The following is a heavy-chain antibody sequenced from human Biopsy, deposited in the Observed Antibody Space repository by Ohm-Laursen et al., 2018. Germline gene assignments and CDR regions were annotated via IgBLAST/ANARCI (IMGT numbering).Heavy chain of an antibody. Sequence: GASVNVSCKTYGYTFTSYDISWMRQVSGQGLEWIGWVNPVSKNTVSVKDFRGRVTLTGDTSSSTSYMELRSLTSKDTAIYYCARAVRNQMLSTVWGQGTAVTVSS. CDR1: GYTFTSYD. V-gene: IGHV1-8*01. J-gene: IGHJ6*02. CDR2: VNPVSKNT. D-gene: IGHD2-2*01. CDR3: ARAVRNQMLSTV.